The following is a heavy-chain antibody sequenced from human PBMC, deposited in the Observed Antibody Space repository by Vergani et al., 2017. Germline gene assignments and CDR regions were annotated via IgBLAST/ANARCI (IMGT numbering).Heavy chain of an antibody. CDR3: ARVAAVARLEFDY. CDR1: GGSISSSSYY. J-gene: IGHJ4*02. V-gene: IGHV4-39*07. Sequence: QLQLQESGPGLVKPSETLSLTCTVSGGSISSSSYYWGWIRQPPGKGLEWIGSIYYSGSTYYNPSLKSRVTISVDTSKNQFSLKLSSVTDADPAVYYCARVAAVARLEFDYWGQGTLVTVSS. D-gene: IGHD6-13*01. CDR2: IYYSGST.